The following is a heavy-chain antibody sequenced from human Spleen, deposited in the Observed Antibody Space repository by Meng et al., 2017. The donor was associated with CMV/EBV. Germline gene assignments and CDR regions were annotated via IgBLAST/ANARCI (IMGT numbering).Heavy chain of an antibody. V-gene: IGHV3-30-3*01. CDR2: IAYDGSNK. D-gene: IGHD2-2*01. J-gene: IGHJ6*02. CDR1: GFTFSDHA. Sequence: SLRLSCAASGFTFSDHAMHWVRQAPGKGLEWVAVIAYDGSNKFYADSVKGRFIVSRDNPKNTLYLQLNSLRAGDTAVYYCARDHIVVVPAAPMDVWGQGTTVTVSS. CDR3: ARDHIVVVPAAPMDV.